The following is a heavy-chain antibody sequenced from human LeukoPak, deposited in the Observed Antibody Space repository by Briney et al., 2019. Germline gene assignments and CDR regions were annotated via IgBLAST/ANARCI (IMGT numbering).Heavy chain of an antibody. V-gene: IGHV1-8*01. Sequence: ASVKVSCMASGYTFTSYDINWVRQATGQGLEWMGWMNPNSGNTGYAQKFQGRVTMTRNTSIGTAYMELSSLRSEDTAVFYCTRGVRYPPKFDYWGQGTLVTVSS. CDR3: TRGVRYPPKFDY. D-gene: IGHD2-2*02. J-gene: IGHJ4*02. CDR2: MNPNSGNT. CDR1: GYTFTSYD.